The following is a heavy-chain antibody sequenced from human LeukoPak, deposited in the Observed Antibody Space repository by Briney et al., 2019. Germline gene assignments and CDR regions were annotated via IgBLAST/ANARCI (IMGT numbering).Heavy chain of an antibody. J-gene: IGHJ4*02. Sequence: ASVKVSCKASGYTFTSYYMHWVRQAPGQGLEWMGIINPSGGSTSYAQKFQGRVTITRDTSTSTVYMKLSSLRSEDTAVYYCARGPNGSGSIYYFDYWGQGTLVTVSS. CDR1: GYTFTSYY. V-gene: IGHV1-46*01. D-gene: IGHD3-10*01. CDR3: ARGPNGSGSIYYFDY. CDR2: INPSGGST.